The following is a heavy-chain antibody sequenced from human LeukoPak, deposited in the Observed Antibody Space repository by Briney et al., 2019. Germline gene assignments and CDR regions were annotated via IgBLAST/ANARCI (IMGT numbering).Heavy chain of an antibody. V-gene: IGHV4-34*01. CDR1: VGSFSGYH. CDR2: INHSGNT. J-gene: IGHJ4*02. CDR3: ARQGRISAFDV. Sequence: PSETLSLTCAVYVGSFSGYHWSWIRQSPGKGLEWIGEINHSGNTNYNPSLKSRVTISADTSKNQFSLKMASPTAADTAVYYCARQGRISAFDVWGQGTLVTVSS. D-gene: IGHD2-15*01.